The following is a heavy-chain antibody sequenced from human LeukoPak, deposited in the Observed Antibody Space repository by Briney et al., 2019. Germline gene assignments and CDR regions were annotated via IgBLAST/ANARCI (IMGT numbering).Heavy chain of an antibody. D-gene: IGHD1-26*01. CDR2: IYYSGST. CDR1: GGSISSSSYY. CDR3: ARDKVGTGPTHLDY. J-gene: IGHJ4*02. Sequence: PSETLSLTCTVSGGSISSSSYYWGWIRQPPGKGLEWIGSIYYSGSTYYNPSLKSRVTISVDTSKNQFSLKLSSVTAADTAVYYCARDKVGTGPTHLDYWGQGALVTVSS. V-gene: IGHV4-39*02.